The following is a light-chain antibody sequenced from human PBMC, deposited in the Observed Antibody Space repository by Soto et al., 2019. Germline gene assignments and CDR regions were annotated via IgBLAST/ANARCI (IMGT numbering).Light chain of an antibody. V-gene: IGLV2-14*01. CDR1: SSDVGAYNY. CDR3: SSYRSSSTYV. CDR2: EVS. Sequence: QSVLTQPASVSGSPGQSITVSCTGTSSDVGAYNYVSWYRQYPGKAPKLIIYEVSNRPSGVSNRFSGSKSANTASLTISGLQAEDEADYYCSSYRSSSTYVFGTGTKVTVL. J-gene: IGLJ1*01.